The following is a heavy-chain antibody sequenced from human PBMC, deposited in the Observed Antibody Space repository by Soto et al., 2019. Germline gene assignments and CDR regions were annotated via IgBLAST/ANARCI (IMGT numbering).Heavy chain of an antibody. D-gene: IGHD1-26*01. V-gene: IGHV3-72*01. J-gene: IGHJ4*02. CDR3: ARLVGTTTWDFGY. Sequence: EVQLVESGGGLVQPGGSLRLSCAASGFTFSDRYMDWVRQAPGKGLEWVGRSRNRANSYTTEYATSVKGRFTISRDASKNSLFLQMDSLKTEDTAVYYCARLVGTTTWDFGYWGQGTLVTVSS. CDR1: GFTFSDRY. CDR2: SRNRANSYTT.